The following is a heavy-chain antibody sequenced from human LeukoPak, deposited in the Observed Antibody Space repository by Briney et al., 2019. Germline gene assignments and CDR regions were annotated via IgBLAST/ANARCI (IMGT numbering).Heavy chain of an antibody. D-gene: IGHD1-26*01. CDR2: TYYRSKWNN. CDR3: ARLVGASWFDS. CDR1: GXXVSTNSAT. Sequence: SXTFXXSGXXVSTNSATWTWLRQSPSRGLEWLGRTYYRSKWNNDYAVSMKSRITINPDTSKNQFSLQLNSVTPEDTAVYYCARLVGASWFDSWGQGTLVTVSS. V-gene: IGHV6-1*01. J-gene: IGHJ5*01.